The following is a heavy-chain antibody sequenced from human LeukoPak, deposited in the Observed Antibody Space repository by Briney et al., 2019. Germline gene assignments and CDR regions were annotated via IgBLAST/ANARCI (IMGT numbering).Heavy chain of an antibody. CDR1: GFTVSSNY. J-gene: IGHJ4*02. V-gene: IGHV3-66*01. CDR3: ARDLMVFRSSPNGVDY. CDR2: IYSGGST. D-gene: IGHD3/OR15-3a*01. Sequence: GGSLRLSCAASGFTVSSNYMSWVRQAPGKGLEWVSVIYSGGSTYYADSVKGRFTISRDNAKNSLYLQMNSLRAEDTAVYYCARDLMVFRSSPNGVDYWGQGTLVTVSS.